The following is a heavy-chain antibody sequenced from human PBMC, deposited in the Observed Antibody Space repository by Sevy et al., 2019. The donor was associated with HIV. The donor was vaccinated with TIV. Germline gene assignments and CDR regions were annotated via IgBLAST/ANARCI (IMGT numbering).Heavy chain of an antibody. J-gene: IGHJ4*02. Sequence: GGSLRLSCTTSGFTFDDYAMNWFRLAPGKGLEWVAFITRNSYEAYGGTTDYAASVKGRFIISRDDSKSIAYLQMNSLKTEDTAVYYCTRGLATADTPEYYFDYWGQGTLVTVSS. D-gene: IGHD5-12*01. CDR3: TRGLATADTPEYYFDY. CDR1: GFTFDDYA. CDR2: ITRNSYEAYGGTT. V-gene: IGHV3-49*03.